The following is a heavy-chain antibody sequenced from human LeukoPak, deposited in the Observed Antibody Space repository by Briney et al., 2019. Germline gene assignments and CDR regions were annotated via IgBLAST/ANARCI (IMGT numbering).Heavy chain of an antibody. CDR1: GCTFSSYG. J-gene: IGHJ4*02. CDR3: AKVGRYYYDSSGYFDY. CDR2: ISYDGSNK. D-gene: IGHD3-22*01. Sequence: SGRSLRLSCAASGCTFSSYGMHWVRQAPGKGLEWVAVISYDGSNKYYADSVKGRFTISRDNSKNTLYLQMNSLRAEDTAVYYCAKVGRYYYDSSGYFDYWGQGTLVTVSS. V-gene: IGHV3-30*18.